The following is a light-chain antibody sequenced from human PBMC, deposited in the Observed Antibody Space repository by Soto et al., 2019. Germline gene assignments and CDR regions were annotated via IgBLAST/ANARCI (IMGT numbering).Light chain of an antibody. V-gene: IGKV1-39*01. CDR2: AAS. CDR1: QSISSY. J-gene: IGKJ1*01. Sequence: DLQMTQSPSSLSASVGDRVTITCRASQSISSYLNWYQQKPGKAPKLLISAASSLQSGVPSRFSGSGSGTDFTLTISSLQPEDFATYYCQQGYTTPTFGQGTKVEIK. CDR3: QQGYTTPT.